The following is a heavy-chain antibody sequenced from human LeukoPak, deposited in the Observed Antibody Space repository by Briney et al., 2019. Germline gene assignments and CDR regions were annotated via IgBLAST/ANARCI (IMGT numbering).Heavy chain of an antibody. CDR2: MNPNSGNT. CDR1: GGTFSSYA. CDR3: VLYYYDSSGRRDY. D-gene: IGHD3-22*01. J-gene: IGHJ4*02. Sequence: ASVKVSCKASGGTFSSYAISWVRQAPGQGLEWMGWMNPNSGNTGYAQKFQGRVTMTRNTSISTAYMELSSLRSEDTAVYYCVLYYYDSSGRRDYWGQGTLVTVSS. V-gene: IGHV1-8*02.